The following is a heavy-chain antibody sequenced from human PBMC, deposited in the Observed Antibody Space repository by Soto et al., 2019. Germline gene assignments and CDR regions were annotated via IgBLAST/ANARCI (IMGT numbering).Heavy chain of an antibody. J-gene: IGHJ4*02. CDR1: GGTFNTYA. CDR3: AREVQVHTPAFVY. Sequence: QVQLVQSGAEMKKPGSSVKVPCQSSGGTFNTYAMNWVQQAPGQGPEWMGDISPMFGAANYAPKFQGRVTITADESTGTSYMQLSSLTSEDTALYFCAREVQVHTPAFVYWGQGTLVTVSS. CDR2: ISPMFGAA. V-gene: IGHV1-69*19. D-gene: IGHD3-10*01.